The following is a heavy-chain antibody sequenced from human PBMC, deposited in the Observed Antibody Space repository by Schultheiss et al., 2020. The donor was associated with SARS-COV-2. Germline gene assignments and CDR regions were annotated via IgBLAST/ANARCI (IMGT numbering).Heavy chain of an antibody. Sequence: GESLKISCAASGFTFSSYAMSWVRQAPGKGLEWVSAISGSGGSTYYADSVKGRFTISRDNSKNTLYLQMNSLRAEDTAVYYCARQFRGYSYIDFDPWGQGTLVTVSS. CDR2: ISGSGGST. V-gene: IGHV3-23*01. J-gene: IGHJ5*02. CDR1: GFTFSSYA. CDR3: ARQFRGYSYIDFDP. D-gene: IGHD5-18*01.